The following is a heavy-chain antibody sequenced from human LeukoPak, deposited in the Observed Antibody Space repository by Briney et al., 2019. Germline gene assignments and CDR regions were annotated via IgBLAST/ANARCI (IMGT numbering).Heavy chain of an antibody. CDR3: ARGSYYNYYYMDV. Sequence: GESLKISRKGSGYSFTSYWIDWVRQMPGKGLEWMGIIYPGDSDTRYSPSFQGQVTISADKSISTAYLQWSSLKASDTAMYYCARGSYYNYYYMDVWGKGTTVTVSS. CDR1: GYSFTSYW. CDR2: IYPGDSDT. D-gene: IGHD1-26*01. V-gene: IGHV5-51*01. J-gene: IGHJ6*03.